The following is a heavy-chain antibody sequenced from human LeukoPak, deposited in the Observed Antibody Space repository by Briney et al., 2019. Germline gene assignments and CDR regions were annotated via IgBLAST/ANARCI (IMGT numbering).Heavy chain of an antibody. D-gene: IGHD5-18*01. CDR1: GSTFSNYD. CDR2: ISGSGGST. J-gene: IGHJ4*02. V-gene: IGHV3-23*01. CDR3: ARRNTAIVNDY. Sequence: GGSLRLSCAASGSTFSNYDMSWFRQAPGRGLEWVSTISGSGGSTYYADAVKGRFTISRDNSKNTLYLQVNSLGAEDTAIHYCARRNTAIVNDYWGQGTLVTVSS.